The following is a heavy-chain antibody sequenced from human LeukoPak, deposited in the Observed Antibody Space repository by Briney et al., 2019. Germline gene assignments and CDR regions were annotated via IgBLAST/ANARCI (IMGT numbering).Heavy chain of an antibody. J-gene: IGHJ3*02. CDR1: GFTVSSNY. CDR2: IHSGGST. V-gene: IGHV3-66*01. CDR3: ARDASGWYRGAFDI. Sequence: GGSLRLSCAASGFTVSSNYMSWVRQALGRGLEWVSVIHSGGSTYYADSVKGRFTISRDNSKNTLYLQMNSLRAEDTAVYYCARDASGWYRGAFDIWGQGTMVTVSS. D-gene: IGHD6-19*01.